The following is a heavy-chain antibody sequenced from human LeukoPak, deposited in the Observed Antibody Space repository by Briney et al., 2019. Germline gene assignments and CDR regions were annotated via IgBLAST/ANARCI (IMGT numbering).Heavy chain of an antibody. CDR3: ASFPYYYDSSGPYYFDY. CDR2: IYYSGST. D-gene: IGHD3-22*01. Sequence: SETLSLTCTVSGGSISSYYWSWIRQPPGKGLEWIGYIYYSGSTNYNPSLKSRVTISVDTSNNQFSLKLSSVTAADTAVYYCASFPYYYDSSGPYYFDYWGQGTLVTVSS. J-gene: IGHJ4*02. V-gene: IGHV4-59*01. CDR1: GGSISSYY.